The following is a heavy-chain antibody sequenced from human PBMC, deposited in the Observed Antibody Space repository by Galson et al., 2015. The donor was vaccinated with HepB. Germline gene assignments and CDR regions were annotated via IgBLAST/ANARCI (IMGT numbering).Heavy chain of an antibody. CDR3: SRDSWNYANWFDP. D-gene: IGHD1-7*01. V-gene: IGHV1-18*04. CDR1: GYTFTSYG. J-gene: IGHJ5*02. CDR2: ISGYNGKT. Sequence: SVKVSCKASGYTFTSYGISWVRQAPGQALEWMGWISGYNGKTKYAEKNQGRVPMTTEPSPNKAYMELRSLRPDDTAVYYCSRDSWNYANWFDPWGQGTLVIVSS.